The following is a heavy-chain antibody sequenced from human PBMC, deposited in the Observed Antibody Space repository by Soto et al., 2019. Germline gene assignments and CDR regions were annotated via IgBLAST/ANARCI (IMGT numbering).Heavy chain of an antibody. CDR3: ATVGYCSSTSCQTRYYYYGMDV. V-gene: IGHV3-11*01. Sequence: PGGSLTLSCAASGFTFSDYSMNWVRQAPGKGLEWVSYISRSGSDIYYADSVEGRFTISRDNAKNSLFLQMNSLRAEDTAVYYCATVGYCSSTSCQTRYYYYGMDVWGQGTTVTVSS. J-gene: IGHJ6*02. CDR1: GFTFSDYS. CDR2: ISRSGSDI. D-gene: IGHD2-2*03.